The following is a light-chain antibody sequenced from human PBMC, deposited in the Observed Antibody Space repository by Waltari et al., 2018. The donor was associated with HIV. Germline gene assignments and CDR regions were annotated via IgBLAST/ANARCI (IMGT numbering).Light chain of an antibody. CDR3: QSYDSSLSGYV. V-gene: IGLV1-40*01. CDR2: ANK. J-gene: IGLJ1*01. Sequence: QSMLTQPPSLSGAPGQRVTVSCTGSSSSIGADFDVPWYQQLPEAAPKLLIYANKNRPSGVPDRFSGSKSGTSASLAITGLQPEDEADYYCQSYDSSLSGYVFGTGTKVTVL. CDR1: SSSIGADFD.